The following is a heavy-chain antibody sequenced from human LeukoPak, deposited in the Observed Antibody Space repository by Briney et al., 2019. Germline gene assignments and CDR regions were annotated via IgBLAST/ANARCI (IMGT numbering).Heavy chain of an antibody. J-gene: IGHJ5*02. CDR2: MNPNTGNT. CDR1: GHSFTDYD. D-gene: IGHD5-12*01. Sequence: ASVKVSCKASGHSFTDYDINWVRQATGQGLEWMGWMNPNTGNTDYAQKFQGRVTMTRDTSISTAYMELSGLRSDDTAIYYCAGGWEPYDYWFDPWGQGTLVTVSS. CDR3: AGGWEPYDYWFDP. V-gene: IGHV1-8*01.